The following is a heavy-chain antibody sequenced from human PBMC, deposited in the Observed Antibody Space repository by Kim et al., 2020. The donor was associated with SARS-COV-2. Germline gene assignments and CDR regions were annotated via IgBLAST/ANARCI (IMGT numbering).Heavy chain of an antibody. V-gene: IGHV4-31*03. CDR3: ARGYGSGSPYGMDV. J-gene: IGHJ6*02. CDR2: IYYSGST. Sequence: SETLSLTCTVSGGSISSGGYYWSWIRQHPGKGLEWIGYIYYSGSTYYNPSLKSRVTISVDTSKNQFSLKLSSVTAADTAVYYCARGYGSGSPYGMDVWGQGTTVTVSS. CDR1: GGSISSGGYY. D-gene: IGHD3-10*01.